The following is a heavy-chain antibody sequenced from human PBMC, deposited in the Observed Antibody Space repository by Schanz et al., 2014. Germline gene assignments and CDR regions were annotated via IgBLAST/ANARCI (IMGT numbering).Heavy chain of an antibody. V-gene: IGHV3-21*02. Sequence: EVQLVESGGGLVKPGGSLRLSCAASGFTFSSYSLAWVRQAPGKGLEWVSFISTGRYLYYADSVKGRFTISRDNTKNSLFLQMNSLTAEDTAVYYCVREDMVRGIRAFDIWGQGTMVTVSS. CDR3: VREDMVRGIRAFDI. CDR2: ISTGRYL. CDR1: GFTFSSYS. D-gene: IGHD3-10*01. J-gene: IGHJ3*02.